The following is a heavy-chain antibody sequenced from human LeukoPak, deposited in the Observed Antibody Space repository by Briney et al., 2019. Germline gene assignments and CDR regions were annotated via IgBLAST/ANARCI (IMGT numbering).Heavy chain of an antibody. D-gene: IGHD4-17*01. CDR1: GFTFSSYA. J-gene: IGHJ3*02. V-gene: IGHV3-23*01. Sequence: GGSLRLSCAASGFTFSSYAMSWVRQAPGKGLEWVSAISGSGGSTYYADSVKGRFTISRDNSKNTLYLQMNSLRAEDTAVYYCATYYGDYDAFDIWGQVTMVTVSS. CDR2: ISGSGGST. CDR3: ATYYGDYDAFDI.